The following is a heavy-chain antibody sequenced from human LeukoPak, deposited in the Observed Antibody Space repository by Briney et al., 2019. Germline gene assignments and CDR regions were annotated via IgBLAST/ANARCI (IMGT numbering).Heavy chain of an antibody. J-gene: IGHJ4*02. CDR2: IYDSGST. CDR1: GGSIRSSYYY. D-gene: IGHD5-24*01. V-gene: IGHV4-39*07. Sequence: SETLSLTCTVSGGSIRSSYYYWGWIRQPPGKGLEWIGSIYDSGSTYYNPSLKSRVTISVDTSKNQFSLKLSSVTAADTAVYYCARDSVTREMATRYDYWGQGTLVTVSS. CDR3: ARDSVTREMATRYDY.